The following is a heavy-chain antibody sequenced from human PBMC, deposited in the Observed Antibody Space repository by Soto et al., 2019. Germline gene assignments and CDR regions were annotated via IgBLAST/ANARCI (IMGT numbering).Heavy chain of an antibody. CDR1: GGSISSYY. J-gene: IGHJ3*02. CDR3: ARQTYYDFWSGYYTPPDAFDI. CDR2: IYYSGST. V-gene: IGHV4-59*08. Sequence: QVQLQESGPGLVKPSETLSLTCTVSGGSISSYYWSWIRQPPGKGLEWIGYIYYSGSTNYNPSLKSRVTISVDTSKNQFSLKLSSVTAADTAVYYCARQTYYDFWSGYYTPPDAFDIWGQGTMVTVSS. D-gene: IGHD3-3*01.